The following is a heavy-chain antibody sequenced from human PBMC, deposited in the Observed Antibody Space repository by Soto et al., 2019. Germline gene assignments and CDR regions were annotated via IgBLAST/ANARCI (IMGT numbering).Heavy chain of an antibody. D-gene: IGHD2-15*01. CDR2: INSSDGST. J-gene: IGHJ3*02. CDR1: GYIFTSYY. Sequence: ASVKVSCKASGYIFTSYYMHWVRQAPGQALEWIGIINSSDGSTTYAQKFQGRVTMTRDTSTSIVYMELSSLRSEDTAVYNCALVVTRKAAFDIWGQGTMVTVSS. CDR3: ALVVTRKAAFDI. V-gene: IGHV1-46*01.